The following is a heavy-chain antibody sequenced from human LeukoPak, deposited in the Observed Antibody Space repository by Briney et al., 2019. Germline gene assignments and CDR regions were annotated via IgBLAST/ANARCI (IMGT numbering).Heavy chain of an antibody. CDR2: INPNSGGT. CDR1: GYTFTGYY. CDR3: ARVYYDFWSGYYKIGGLFEEREYYYYMGV. V-gene: IGHV1-2*02. D-gene: IGHD3-3*01. Sequence: ASVKVSCKASGYTFTGYYMHWVRQAPGQGLEWMGWINPNSGGTNYAQKFQGRVTMTRDTSISTAYMELSRLRSDDTAVYYCARVYYDFWSGYYKIGGLFEEREYYYYMGVWGKGTTVTVSS. J-gene: IGHJ6*03.